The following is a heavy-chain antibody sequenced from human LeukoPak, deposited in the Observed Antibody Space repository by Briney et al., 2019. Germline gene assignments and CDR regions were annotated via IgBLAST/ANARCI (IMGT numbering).Heavy chain of an antibody. D-gene: IGHD3-22*01. CDR1: GGSFSGYY. J-gene: IGHJ5*02. V-gene: IGHV4-59*08. CDR2: IYYSGST. CDR3: ARVYYYDSSDLYFDP. Sequence: SETLSLTCAAYGGSFSGYYWSWIRQPPGKGLEWIGYIYYSGSTNYNPSLKSRVTISVDTSKNQFSLKLSSVTAADTAVYYCARVYYYDSSDLYFDPWGQGTLVTVSS.